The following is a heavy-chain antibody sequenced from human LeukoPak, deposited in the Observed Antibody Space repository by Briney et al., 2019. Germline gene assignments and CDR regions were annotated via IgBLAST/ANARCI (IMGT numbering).Heavy chain of an antibody. CDR3: ARSPYYDYFDY. Sequence: SETLSLTCTVSGGSISSYYWSWIRQPPGQGLVWIGYIYYSGSTNYNPSLKSRVTISVDTSKNQFSLKLSSVTAADTAVYYCARSPYYDYFDYWGQGTLVTVSS. V-gene: IGHV4-59*01. CDR1: GGSISSYY. CDR2: IYYSGST. D-gene: IGHD3-10*01. J-gene: IGHJ4*02.